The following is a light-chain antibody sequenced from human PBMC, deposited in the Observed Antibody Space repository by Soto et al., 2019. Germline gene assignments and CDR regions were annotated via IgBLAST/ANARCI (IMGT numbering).Light chain of an antibody. CDR1: QSVRSSY. Sequence: EIVLTQSPGIVSLSPGERATLSCRASQSVRSSYLAWYQQKFGQAPRLLIYGTYIGAAGIPDRFSGSGSGTDFTLTISRLESEDFALYYCQQYGNSITFGGGTKVEIK. CDR2: GTY. CDR3: QQYGNSIT. J-gene: IGKJ4*01. V-gene: IGKV3-20*01.